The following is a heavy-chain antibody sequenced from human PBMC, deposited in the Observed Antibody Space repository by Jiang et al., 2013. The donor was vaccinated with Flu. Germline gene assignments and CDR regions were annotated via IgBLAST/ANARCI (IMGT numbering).Heavy chain of an antibody. CDR3: ASWGGGGMDV. Sequence: PGASVKVSCKASGYSFSTYDIYWVRQAHGQGLEWMGWMNPNTGYTGYAQSFRGRVAMTRNTSISTAYMELSSLRPEDTAVYFCASWGGGGMDVWGQGTTVTVS. D-gene: IGHD3-10*01. V-gene: IGHV1-8*01. J-gene: IGHJ6*02. CDR2: MNPNTGYT. CDR1: GYSFSTYD.